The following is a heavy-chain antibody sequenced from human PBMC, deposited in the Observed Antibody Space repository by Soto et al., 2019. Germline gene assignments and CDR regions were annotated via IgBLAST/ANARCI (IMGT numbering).Heavy chain of an antibody. CDR1: GGSISSGNL. Sequence: PSETLSLTCAVSGGSISSGNLCRWLRQPPGRGLEWIGEIYHSGSTNYHPSLKSRVTISVDKSKNQFSPKLSSVTAADTAVYYCARAGYDFWSGYHYYYYGMDVWGQGTTVTVSS. CDR3: ARAGYDFWSGYHYYYYGMDV. J-gene: IGHJ6*02. CDR2: IYHSGST. V-gene: IGHV4-4*02. D-gene: IGHD3-3*01.